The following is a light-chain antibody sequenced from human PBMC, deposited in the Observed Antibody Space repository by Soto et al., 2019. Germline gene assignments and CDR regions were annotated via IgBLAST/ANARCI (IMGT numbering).Light chain of an antibody. CDR3: QQRNNWTRT. Sequence: VLTQSPATLSLSPGDSATLSCRASQSIINNVAWYQQKTGQVPRILIYDESNRATGIPDRVSGSGSETDLKLPISRLEQVDCALDDGQQRNNWTRTFGPGTKVDIK. J-gene: IGKJ1*01. CDR1: QSIINN. CDR2: DES. V-gene: IGKV3-11*01.